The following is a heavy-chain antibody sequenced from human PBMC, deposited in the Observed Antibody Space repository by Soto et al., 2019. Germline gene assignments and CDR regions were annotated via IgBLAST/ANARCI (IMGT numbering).Heavy chain of an antibody. J-gene: IGHJ4*02. D-gene: IGHD1-7*01. Sequence: QVQLVQSGADVKTPGASVRVSCKASGYTFTGYYVHWVREAPGQGLEWMGWINPETGGTSYAQKFQGRVTLSRDTSINTAYLELSSLRFDDAAVYFCARDMTRTVVPYFDFWGQGTLVTVSS. V-gene: IGHV1-2*02. CDR3: ARDMTRTVVPYFDF. CDR2: INPETGGT. CDR1: GYTFTGYY.